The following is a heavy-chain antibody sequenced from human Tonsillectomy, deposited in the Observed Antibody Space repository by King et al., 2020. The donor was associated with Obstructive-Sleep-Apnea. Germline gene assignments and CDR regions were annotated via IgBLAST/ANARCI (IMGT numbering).Heavy chain of an antibody. Sequence: QLVQSGGGLVKPGGSLRLSCAASGFTFSNAWMSWVRQAPGKGREWVGRIKSKTDGGTTDYAAPVKGRFTISRDDSKNTLYLQMNSLKTEDTAVYYCTTDGGEAAGTNYWGQGTLVTVSS. CDR1: GFTFSNAW. CDR2: IKSKTDGGTT. V-gene: IGHV3-15*05. J-gene: IGHJ4*02. D-gene: IGHD6-13*01. CDR3: TTDGGEAAGTNY.